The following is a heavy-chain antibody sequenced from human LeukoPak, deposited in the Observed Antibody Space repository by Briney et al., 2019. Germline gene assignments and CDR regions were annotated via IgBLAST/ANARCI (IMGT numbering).Heavy chain of an antibody. Sequence: SETLSLTCNVSGGSISGYHWSWIRQPPGKGLEWLGYIYYSGSSNYNPSLKSRVTISADTSKNQFSLKLSSVTAADTAVYYCARPQGYDSSGYGFDYWGQGTLVTVSS. D-gene: IGHD3-22*01. V-gene: IGHV4-59*01. CDR1: GGSISGYH. CDR3: ARPQGYDSSGYGFDY. CDR2: IYYSGSS. J-gene: IGHJ4*02.